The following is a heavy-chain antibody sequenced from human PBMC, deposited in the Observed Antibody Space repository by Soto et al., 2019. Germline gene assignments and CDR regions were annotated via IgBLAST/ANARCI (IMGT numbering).Heavy chain of an antibody. CDR3: AVRGVVVVAATETVDNWFDP. D-gene: IGHD2-15*01. Sequence: QVQLVQSGAEVKKPGSSVKVSCKASGGTFSSYAISWVRQAPGQGLEWMGGIIPIFDTANYAQKFQGRVTITADESTSTAYMELSSLRSEDTAVYYCAVRGVVVVAATETVDNWFDPWGQGTLVTVSS. CDR1: GGTFSSYA. V-gene: IGHV1-69*01. CDR2: IIPIFDTA. J-gene: IGHJ5*02.